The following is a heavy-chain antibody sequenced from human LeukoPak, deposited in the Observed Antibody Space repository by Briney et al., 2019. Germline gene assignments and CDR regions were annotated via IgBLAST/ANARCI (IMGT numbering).Heavy chain of an antibody. V-gene: IGHV1-2*02. J-gene: IGHJ3*02. Sequence: ASVKVSCKASGYTFTGYYMHWVRQAPGQGLEWMGWINPNSGGTNYAQKFQGRVTMTRDTSISTAYMELSRLRSDDTAVYHCARQFRIAAAGVSGAFDIWGQGTMVTVSS. CDR3: ARQFRIAAAGVSGAFDI. D-gene: IGHD6-13*01. CDR1: GYTFTGYY. CDR2: INPNSGGT.